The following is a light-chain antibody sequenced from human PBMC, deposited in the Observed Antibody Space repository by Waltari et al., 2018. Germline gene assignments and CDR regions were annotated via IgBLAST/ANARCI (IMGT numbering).Light chain of an antibody. Sequence: DIQMTQSPSTLPASIGDTVTITCRASRDISRSLAWYQQKPGKAPNLLISEASTLESGVPSRFNGSGSGTQFSLTLSSLQPDDFATYYCQQYKTYSPWAFGQGTKVEIK. CDR3: QQYKTYSPWA. J-gene: IGKJ1*01. CDR2: EAS. V-gene: IGKV1-5*03. CDR1: RDISRS.